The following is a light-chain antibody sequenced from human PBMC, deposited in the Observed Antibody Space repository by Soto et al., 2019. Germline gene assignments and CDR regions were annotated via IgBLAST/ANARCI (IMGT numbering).Light chain of an antibody. CDR3: QQGYSNPWT. CDR1: QTVNTY. V-gene: IGKV1-39*01. J-gene: IGKJ1*01. CDR2: AAS. Sequence: DIQMTQSPSSLSASIGDRVTITCRASQTVNTYLHWYQQKPGKAPKLLIYAASNLQSGVPSRFSGSGSGTNFTLSSNSLQPEDFETYYCQQGYSNPWTFGQGTKVDIK.